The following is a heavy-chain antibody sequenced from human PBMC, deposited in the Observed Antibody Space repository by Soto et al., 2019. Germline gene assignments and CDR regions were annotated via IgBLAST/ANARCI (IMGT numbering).Heavy chain of an antibody. CDR1: GGSISGYY. D-gene: IGHD1-26*01. Sequence: SETLCLTCTVAGGSISGYYLSWIRQPPGKGLEWIGYIYYSGSTNYNPSLKSRVTISVDTSKNQFSLKLSSVTAADTAVYYCARRYGSAIDYWGQGTLVTVSS. CDR3: ARRYGSAIDY. V-gene: IGHV4-59*08. CDR2: IYYSGST. J-gene: IGHJ4*02.